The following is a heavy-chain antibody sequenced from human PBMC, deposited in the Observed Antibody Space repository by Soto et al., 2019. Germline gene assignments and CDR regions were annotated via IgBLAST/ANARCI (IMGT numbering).Heavy chain of an antibody. CDR1: GFTVSSNY. Sequence: EVQLVESGGGLVQPGGSLRLSCAASGFTVSSNYMSWVRQAAGKGLEWVSVIYSGGSTYYADSVKGRFTISRDNSKNTLYLQMNSLRAEDTAVYYCASWSWYNWFDPWGQGTLVTVSS. D-gene: IGHD3-10*01. CDR3: ASWSWYNWFDP. CDR2: IYSGGST. J-gene: IGHJ5*02. V-gene: IGHV3-66*01.